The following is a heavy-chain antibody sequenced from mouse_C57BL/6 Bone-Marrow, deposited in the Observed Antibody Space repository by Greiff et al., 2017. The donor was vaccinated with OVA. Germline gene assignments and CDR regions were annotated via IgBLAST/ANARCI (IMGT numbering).Heavy chain of an antibody. CDR3: ARTGGFAY. J-gene: IGHJ3*01. CDR1: GYTFTSYG. Sequence: VQLQQSGAELARPGASVKLSCKASGYTFTSYGISWVKQRTGQGLEWIGEIYPRRGNTYYNEKFKGKATLTADKSSSTAYMELRSLTSEDSAVYFCARTGGFAYWGQGTLVTVSA. CDR2: IYPRRGNT. V-gene: IGHV1-81*01.